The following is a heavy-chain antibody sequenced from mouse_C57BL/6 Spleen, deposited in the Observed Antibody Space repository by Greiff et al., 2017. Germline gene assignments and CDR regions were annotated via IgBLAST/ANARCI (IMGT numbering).Heavy chain of an antibody. J-gene: IGHJ4*01. CDR3: AREGNDPGAMDY. D-gene: IGHD2-12*01. CDR1: GYAFTNYL. CDR2: INPGSGGT. Sequence: QVQLQQSGAELVRPGTSVKVSCKASGYAFTNYLIEWVKQRPGQGLEWIGVINPGSGGTNYNEKFKGKATLTADKSSSTAYMQLSSLTSEDSAVYFWAREGNDPGAMDYWGQGTSVTVSS. V-gene: IGHV1-54*01.